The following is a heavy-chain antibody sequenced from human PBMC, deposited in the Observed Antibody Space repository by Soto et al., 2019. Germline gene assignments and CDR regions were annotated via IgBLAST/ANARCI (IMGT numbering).Heavy chain of an antibody. Sequence: QVQLVQSGTEVKKPGASVNVSCKAFGYTFTSYGFSWVRQVPGQGLEWLGWISPFNGDTQYSQTMKGRLTVTTDTATTTVQMEVRSLTPADTAVYYCAREAGWQRLVPYDWGQGTLVTVS. CDR3: AREAGWQRLVPYD. CDR2: ISPFNGDT. J-gene: IGHJ4*02. V-gene: IGHV1-18*04. D-gene: IGHD6-13*01. CDR1: GYTFTSYG.